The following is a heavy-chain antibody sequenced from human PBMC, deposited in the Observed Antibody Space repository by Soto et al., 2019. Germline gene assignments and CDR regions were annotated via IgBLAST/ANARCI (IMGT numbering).Heavy chain of an antibody. CDR1: GYTFTSYA. J-gene: IGHJ4*02. CDR2: INAGNGNT. Sequence: ASVKVSCKASGYTFTSYAMHWVLQAPGQRLEWMGWINAGNGNTKYSQKFQGRVTITRDTSASTAYMELSSLRSEDTAVYYCARARVVVVPAAMSSYWGQGTLVTVSS. D-gene: IGHD2-2*01. CDR3: ARARVVVVPAAMSSY. V-gene: IGHV1-3*01.